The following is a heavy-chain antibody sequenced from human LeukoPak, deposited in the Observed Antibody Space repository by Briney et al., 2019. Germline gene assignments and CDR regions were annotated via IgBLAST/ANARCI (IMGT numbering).Heavy chain of an antibody. CDR3: ARPFGNYYGSGSYNHYGMDV. V-gene: IGHV4-34*01. Sequence: PSETLSLTCAVYGGSFSGYYWSWIRQPPGKGLEWIGEINHSGSTNYNPSLKSRVTISVDTSKNQFSLKLSSVTAADTAVYYCARPFGNYYGSGSYNHYGMDVWGKGTTVTVSS. D-gene: IGHD3-10*01. CDR1: GGSFSGYY. J-gene: IGHJ6*04. CDR2: INHSGST.